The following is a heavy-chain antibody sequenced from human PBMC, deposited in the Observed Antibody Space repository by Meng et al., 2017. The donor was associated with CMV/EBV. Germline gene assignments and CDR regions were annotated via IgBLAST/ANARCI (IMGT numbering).Heavy chain of an antibody. CDR1: GFTFSNYG. V-gene: IGHV3-30*02. Sequence: GESLRLSCAASGFTFSNYGMHWVRQAPGKGLDWVAFIRYDGSNRYYADSVKGRFTISRDNSKNTLYLQMNSLRPEDTAVYYCAKDAPSYGVSPSYYYYGMDVWGQGTTVTVSS. J-gene: IGHJ6*02. D-gene: IGHD4-17*01. CDR2: IRYDGSNR. CDR3: AKDAPSYGVSPSYYYYGMDV.